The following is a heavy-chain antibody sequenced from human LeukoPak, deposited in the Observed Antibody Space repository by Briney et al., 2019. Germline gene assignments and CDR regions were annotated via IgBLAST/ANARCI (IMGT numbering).Heavy chain of an antibody. CDR2: IKEDGSDK. Sequence: GGSLRLSCTASGFTFNTYWMGWVRQAPGKGLEWVADIKEDGSDKYSVDSVKGRFTISRDNTKNSLYLHMDSVRAEDTAVYYCARDTYRFFDLWGRGTLVTVSS. V-gene: IGHV3-7*01. CDR3: ARDTYRFFDL. J-gene: IGHJ2*01. CDR1: GFTFNTYW.